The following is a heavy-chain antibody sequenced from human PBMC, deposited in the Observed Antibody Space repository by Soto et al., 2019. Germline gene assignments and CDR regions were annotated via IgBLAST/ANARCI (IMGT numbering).Heavy chain of an antibody. CDR2: INWNGGST. CDR3: ARDVGNGGFGELFPTPVDY. CDR1: GFTFDDYG. Sequence: EVQLVESGGGVVRPGGSLRLSCAASGFTFDDYGMSWVRQAPGKGLEWVSGINWNGGSTGYADSVKGRFTISRDNAKNSLDLQMNSLRAEDTALYYCARDVGNGGFGELFPTPVDYWGQGTLVTVSS. D-gene: IGHD3-10*01. V-gene: IGHV3-20*04. J-gene: IGHJ4*02.